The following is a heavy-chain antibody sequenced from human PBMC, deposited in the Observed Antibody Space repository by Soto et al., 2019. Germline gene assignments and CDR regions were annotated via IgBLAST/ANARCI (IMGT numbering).Heavy chain of an antibody. J-gene: IGHJ4*02. CDR2: LYWDDVK. D-gene: IGHD3-10*01. CDR3: AHSSGRSGDY. Sequence: QITLKESGPTLVKPTQTLTLTCTFSGFSLTTSGVGVGWIRQPPGKALEWLALLYWDDVKRYSPSLKSRLTLTMDTANNQVVLTMTNMDPVDTGTYFCAHSSGRSGDYWGQGTLVTVSS. CDR1: GFSLTTSGVG. V-gene: IGHV2-5*02.